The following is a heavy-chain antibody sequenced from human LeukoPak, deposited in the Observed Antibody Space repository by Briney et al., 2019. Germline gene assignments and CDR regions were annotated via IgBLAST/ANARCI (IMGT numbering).Heavy chain of an antibody. CDR1: GFTFSSYA. CDR3: AKPVYCGGDCYTYYFDY. CDR2: ISGSGGST. Sequence: PGGSLRLSCAASGFTFSSYAMSWVRQAPGKGLEWVSAISGSGGSTYYADSVKGRFTISRDNSKNTLYLQMNSLRAEDTAVYYCAKPVYCGGDCYTYYFDYWGQGTLVTVSS. V-gene: IGHV3-23*01. J-gene: IGHJ4*02. D-gene: IGHD2-21*02.